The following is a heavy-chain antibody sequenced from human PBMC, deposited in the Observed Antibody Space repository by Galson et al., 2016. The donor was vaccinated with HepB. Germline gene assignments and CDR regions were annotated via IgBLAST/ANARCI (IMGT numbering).Heavy chain of an antibody. Sequence: SVKVSCKASGFTFSSSTVQWVRQARGQRLEWIGWIGVGSGDIRYAQKFQERVTITSDTSTSTAYMELSSLRSEDTAVYYCAADYHDTYFDPWGQGTLVTVSS. D-gene: IGHD3-16*02. J-gene: IGHJ5*02. CDR3: AADYHDTYFDP. CDR2: IGVGSGDI. CDR1: GFTFSSST. V-gene: IGHV1-58*01.